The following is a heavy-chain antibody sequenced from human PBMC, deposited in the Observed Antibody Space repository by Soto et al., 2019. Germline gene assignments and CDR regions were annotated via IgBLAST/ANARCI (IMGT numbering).Heavy chain of an antibody. CDR1: GGSISSYY. Sequence: PSETLSLTCTVSGGSISSYYWSWIRQPPGKGLEWIGYIYYSGSTNYNPSLKSRVTISVDTSKNQFSLKLSSVTAADTAVYYCARGRAYCTNGVCYADLYYFDYWGQGTLVTVSS. CDR3: ARGRAYCTNGVCYADLYYFDY. D-gene: IGHD2-8*01. V-gene: IGHV4-59*01. J-gene: IGHJ4*02. CDR2: IYYSGST.